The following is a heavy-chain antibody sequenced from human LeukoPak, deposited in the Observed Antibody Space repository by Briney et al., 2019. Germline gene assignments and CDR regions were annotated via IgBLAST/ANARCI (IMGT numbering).Heavy chain of an antibody. CDR1: GFTFSSYW. D-gene: IGHD2-15*01. Sequence: GGSLRLSCAASGFTFSSYWMSWVRQAPGKGLEWVANIKQDGSEKYYVDSVKGRFTISRDNAKNSLYLQMNSLRAEDTAVYYCARDLGYCSGGSCYGPDYWGQGTLVTVSS. CDR2: IKQDGSEK. CDR3: ARDLGYCSGGSCYGPDY. V-gene: IGHV3-7*01. J-gene: IGHJ4*02.